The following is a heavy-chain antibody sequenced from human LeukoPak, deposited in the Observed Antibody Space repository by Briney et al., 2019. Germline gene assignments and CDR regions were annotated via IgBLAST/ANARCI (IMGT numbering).Heavy chain of an antibody. CDR1: GYSISSGYY. V-gene: IGHV4-38-2*02. CDR2: VFHSGST. D-gene: IGHD6-19*01. CDR3: AREKTSGSFDF. J-gene: IGHJ4*02. Sequence: ASETLSLTCTVSGYSISSGYYWGWIRQPPGKGLEWIGSVFHSGSTYINPSLKSRVTMSVDTSKNHFSLKLSSVTAADTAVYYCAREKTSGSFDFWGQGTLVTVSS.